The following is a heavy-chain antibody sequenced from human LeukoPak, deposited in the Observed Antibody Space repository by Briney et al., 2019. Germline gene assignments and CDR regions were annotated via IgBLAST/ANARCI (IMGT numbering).Heavy chain of an antibody. CDR2: IYSSGNT. D-gene: IGHD6-19*01. CDR3: TRGGGWYPSDS. CDR1: GGSFSGYY. V-gene: IGHV4-59*01. J-gene: IGHJ4*02. Sequence: SETLSLTCAVYGGSFSGYYWSWIRQPPGKGLEWIGYIYSSGNTNYNPSLKSRLTISIDTSNNQFSLKLSSVTAADKAVYYCTRGGGWYPSDSWGQGTLVTVSS.